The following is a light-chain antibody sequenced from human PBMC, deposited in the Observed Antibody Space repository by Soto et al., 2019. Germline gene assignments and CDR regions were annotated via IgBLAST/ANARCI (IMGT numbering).Light chain of an antibody. J-gene: IGKJ4*01. Sequence: DIQMTQSPSSLSASVGDRVTIICRASQNINSYLPWFQQKPGKAPKSLIYDATSLQSGVPSRFSGSGSGTDFSLTISSLQPEDAATYYCQQYERYNPSFGGGTKLEI. CDR1: QNINSY. V-gene: IGKV1-16*01. CDR3: QQYERYNPS. CDR2: DAT.